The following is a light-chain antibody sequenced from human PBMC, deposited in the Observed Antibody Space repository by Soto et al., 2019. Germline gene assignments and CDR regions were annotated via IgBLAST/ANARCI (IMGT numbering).Light chain of an antibody. Sequence: DIQVTQSPSSLSASVGDRVTITCRASQDISGHLAWYQQKPGKVPKLLIYAASTLQSRVPSRFSASGSGTDFTLTISSLQPEDVATYYCQKYNGTPRTFGQGTKVELK. V-gene: IGKV1-27*01. J-gene: IGKJ1*01. CDR2: AAS. CDR1: QDISGH. CDR3: QKYNGTPRT.